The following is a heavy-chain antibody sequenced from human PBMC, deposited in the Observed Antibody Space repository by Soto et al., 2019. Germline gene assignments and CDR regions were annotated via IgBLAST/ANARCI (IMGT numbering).Heavy chain of an antibody. D-gene: IGHD5-18*01. J-gene: IGHJ4*02. CDR1: GYSFTKYW. CDR3: ARVQKYSYLYYFDY. Sequence: GEALKISCKGSGYSFTKYWIGWVRQMPGKGLEWMAIIYPDESDTRYSPSFQGQVTISADKSISTAYLQWSSLKASDTAMYYCARVQKYSYLYYFDYWGQGTLVTVSS. CDR2: IYPDESDT. V-gene: IGHV5-51*01.